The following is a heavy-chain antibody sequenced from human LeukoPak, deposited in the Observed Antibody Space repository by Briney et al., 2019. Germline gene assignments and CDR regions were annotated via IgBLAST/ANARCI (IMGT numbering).Heavy chain of an antibody. D-gene: IGHD1-1*01. CDR1: GGSISSSNW. Sequence: PSGTLSLTCAVSGGSISSSNWWSWVRQPPGKGLEWIGEIYHSGSTNYNPSLKSRVTISVDKSKNQFSLKLSSVTAADTAVYYCARDQYWNDVAEGHAFDIWGQGTMVTVSS. J-gene: IGHJ3*02. CDR2: IYHSGST. V-gene: IGHV4-4*02. CDR3: ARDQYWNDVAEGHAFDI.